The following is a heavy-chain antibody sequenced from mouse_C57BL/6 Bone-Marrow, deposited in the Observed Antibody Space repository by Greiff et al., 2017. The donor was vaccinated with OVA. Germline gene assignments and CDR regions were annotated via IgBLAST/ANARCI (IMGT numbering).Heavy chain of an antibody. Sequence: DVMLVESGGGLVKPGGSLKLSCAASGFTFSSYAMSWVRQTPEKRLEWVATISDGGSYTYYPDNVKGRFTISRDNAKNNLYLQMSHLKSEDTAMYYCARASNYDAMDYWGQGTSVTVSS. CDR2: ISDGGSYT. J-gene: IGHJ4*01. CDR3: ARASNYDAMDY. D-gene: IGHD2-5*01. CDR1: GFTFSSYA. V-gene: IGHV5-4*03.